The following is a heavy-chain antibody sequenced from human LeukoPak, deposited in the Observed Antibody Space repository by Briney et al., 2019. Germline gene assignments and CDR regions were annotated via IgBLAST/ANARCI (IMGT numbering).Heavy chain of an antibody. CDR3: ASGVAGTRGIGY. V-gene: IGHV4-34*01. CDR2: INHSGST. J-gene: IGHJ4*02. CDR1: GGSFSGYY. D-gene: IGHD6-19*01. Sequence: SETLSLTCAVYGGSFSGYYWSWIRQPPGKGLEWIGEINHSGSTNYNPSLKSRVTISVDTSKNQFSLKLSSVTAADTAVYYCASGVAGTRGIGYWGQGTLVTVSS.